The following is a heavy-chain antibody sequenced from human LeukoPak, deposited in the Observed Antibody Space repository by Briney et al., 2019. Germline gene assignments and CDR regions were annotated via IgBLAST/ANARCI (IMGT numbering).Heavy chain of an antibody. CDR1: GFTFSSSG. CDR2: ISFDGINK. CDR3: ARPRGGELHQVCLNY. V-gene: IGHV3-30*03. Sequence: PGGSLRLSCAASGFTFSSSGMHWARQAPGKGLEWVALISFDGINKYYADSVKGRFTISRDNSKNTLYLQMDSLRAEDTAVYYCARPRGGELHQVCLNYWGQGTLVTVSS. J-gene: IGHJ4*02. D-gene: IGHD1-26*01.